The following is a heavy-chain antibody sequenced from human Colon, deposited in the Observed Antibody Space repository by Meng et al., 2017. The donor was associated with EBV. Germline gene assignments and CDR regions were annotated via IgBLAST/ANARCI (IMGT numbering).Heavy chain of an antibody. V-gene: IGHV4-30-4*01. CDR1: GGSINSGDYY. CDR2: IYYTGST. J-gene: IGHJ4*02. CDR3: ARNYYFDY. Sequence: QLRLQGPVPGPLNPPQTLPLTCTFSGGSINSGDYYWSWIRQPPGKGLEWIGYIYYTGSTYYNPSLKSRVTISMDTSKNQFSLRLSSVTAADTAVYYCARNYYFDYWGQGTLVTVSS.